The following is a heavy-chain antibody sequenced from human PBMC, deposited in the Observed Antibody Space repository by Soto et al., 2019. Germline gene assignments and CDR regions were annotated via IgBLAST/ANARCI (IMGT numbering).Heavy chain of an antibody. D-gene: IGHD3-10*01. CDR2: IYYSGST. CDR1: GGSISRSSYY. CDR3: ATLWFGAADY. Sequence: QLQLQESGPGLVKPSETLSLTCTVSGGSISRSSYYWGWIRQPPGKGLEWIGSIYYSGSTHYNPDPXRXAXIXXATSKNQFSLKLSSVTAADTAVYYCATLWFGAADYWGQGTLVTVSS. V-gene: IGHV4-39*01. J-gene: IGHJ4*02.